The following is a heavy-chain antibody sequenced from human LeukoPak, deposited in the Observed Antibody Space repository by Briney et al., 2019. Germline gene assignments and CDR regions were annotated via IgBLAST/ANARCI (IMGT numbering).Heavy chain of an antibody. Sequence: PSETLSLTCTVSGASISSSSFYWGWIRQPPGKGLEWIANIYYNGRTYYNPSLKSRVTISEDTSNNQFSLKLSSVTAADTAVYYCASQGHTDDSKRGTFDYWGQGTLVTVSS. J-gene: IGHJ4*02. CDR2: IYYNGRT. CDR3: ASQGHTDDSKRGTFDY. V-gene: IGHV4-39*07. CDR1: GASISSSSFY. D-gene: IGHD1-1*01.